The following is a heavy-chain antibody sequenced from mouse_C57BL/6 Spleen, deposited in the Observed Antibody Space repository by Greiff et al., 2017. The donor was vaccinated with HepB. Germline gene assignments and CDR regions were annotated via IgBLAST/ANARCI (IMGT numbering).Heavy chain of an antibody. Sequence: QVQLQQPGAELVKPGASVKLSCKASGYTFTSYWMQWVKQRPGQGLEWIGGIDPSDSDTNYNQKFKGKATLTVDTSSSTAYMQLSSLTSEDSAVYYCAIEDSTTGYFDVWGTGTTVTVSS. CDR3: AIEDSTTGYFDV. V-gene: IGHV1-50*01. J-gene: IGHJ1*03. CDR1: GYTFTSYW. D-gene: IGHD1-1*01. CDR2: IDPSDSDT.